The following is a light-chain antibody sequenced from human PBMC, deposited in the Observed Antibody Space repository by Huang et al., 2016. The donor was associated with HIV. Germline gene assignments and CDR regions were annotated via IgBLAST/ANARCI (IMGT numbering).Light chain of an antibody. CDR3: QKYNSAPRT. CDR2: ATS. Sequence: DIQMTQSPSSLSASVGDRVTISCRASQGIANHLAWYQQRPGKAPQLLIDATSALHSGVPSRLSGSGSGTEFAPTISSLQPEDVATYFCQKYNSAPRTFGPGTKVEIK. J-gene: IGKJ3*01. CDR1: QGIANH. V-gene: IGKV1-27*01.